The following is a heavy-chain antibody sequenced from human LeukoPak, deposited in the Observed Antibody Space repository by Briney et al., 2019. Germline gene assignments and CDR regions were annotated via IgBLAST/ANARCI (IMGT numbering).Heavy chain of an antibody. J-gene: IGHJ4*02. CDR3: AKGPGSTYPFYFDY. V-gene: IGHV3-23*01. CDR1: GFTLSTNA. D-gene: IGHD2-2*01. CDR2: ISGSGAST. Sequence: GGSLRLSCLTSGFTLSTNAMSWVRQAPGKGLEWISGISGSGASTYYADSVKGRFTISRDDSRNTLYLQMNSLRAEDTAVYYCAKGPGSTYPFYFDYWGQGTLVTVS.